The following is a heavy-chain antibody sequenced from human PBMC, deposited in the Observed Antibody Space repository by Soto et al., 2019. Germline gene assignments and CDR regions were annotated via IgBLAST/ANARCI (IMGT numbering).Heavy chain of an antibody. CDR1: GDSIASSYY. D-gene: IGHD6-13*01. V-gene: IGHV4-38-2*01. J-gene: IGHJ4*02. CDR2: IYHAGRP. CDR3: ARNPVNLSSWPY. Sequence: PSETLSLTCDVSGDSIASSYYWGWIRQPPGKGLEWIGSIYHAGRPYYNASLQSRATISVDTSKNQLSLKLRSVTAADTAVYYCARNPVNLSSWPYWGQGTLVTVYS.